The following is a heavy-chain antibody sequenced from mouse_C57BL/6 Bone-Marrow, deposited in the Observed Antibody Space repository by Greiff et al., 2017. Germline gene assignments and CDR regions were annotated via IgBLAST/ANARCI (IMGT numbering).Heavy chain of an antibody. CDR1: GYTFTSYW. V-gene: IGHV1-50*01. CDR3: AYGNYVGFAY. J-gene: IGHJ3*01. D-gene: IGHD2-1*01. CDR2: IDPSDSYT. Sequence: QVQLKQSGAELVKPGASVKLSCKASGYTFTSYWMQWVKQRPGQGLEWIGEIDPSDSYTNYNQKFKGKATLTVDTSSSTAYMQLSSLTSEDSAVYYCAYGNYVGFAYWGQGTLVTVSA.